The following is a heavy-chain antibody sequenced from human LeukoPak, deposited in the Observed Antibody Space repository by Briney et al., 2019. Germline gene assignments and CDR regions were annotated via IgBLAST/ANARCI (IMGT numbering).Heavy chain of an antibody. CDR2: IYYSGST. D-gene: IGHD2-15*01. V-gene: IGHV4-59*01. CDR3: ARDQGPYCSGGSCYSGNWFDP. Sequence: SETLSLTCTVSGGSISSYYWSWIRQPPGKGLEWIGYIYYSGSTNYNPSLKSRVTISVDTPKNQFSLKLSSVTAADTAVYYCARDQGPYCSGGSCYSGNWFDPWGQGTLVTVSS. J-gene: IGHJ5*02. CDR1: GGSISSYY.